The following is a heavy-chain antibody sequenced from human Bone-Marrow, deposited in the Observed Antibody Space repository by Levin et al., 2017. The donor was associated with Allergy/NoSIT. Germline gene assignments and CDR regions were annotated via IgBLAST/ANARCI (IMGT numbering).Heavy chain of an antibody. CDR3: ARDLIRKVVLYSFEY. J-gene: IGHJ4*02. CDR2: INFSTGST. V-gene: IGHV1-46*01. CDR1: AYTFSDYY. D-gene: IGHD6-6*01. Sequence: ASVKVSCKASAYTFSDYYLHWVRQAPGQGLEWMGTINFSTGSTGYAQQFQDRVTMTRDTSTGTVFMELSSLRSDDTAVYYCARDLIRKVVLYSFEYWGQGTLVAVAS.